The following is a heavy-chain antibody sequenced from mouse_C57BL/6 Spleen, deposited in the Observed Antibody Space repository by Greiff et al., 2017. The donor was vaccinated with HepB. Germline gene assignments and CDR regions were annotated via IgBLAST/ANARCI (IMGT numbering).Heavy chain of an antibody. CDR1: GFTFSNYW. CDR2: IRLKSDNYAT. V-gene: IGHV6-3*01. J-gene: IGHJ3*01. CDR3: TVSYYGPFAY. Sequence: EVKLEESGGGLVQPGGSMKLSCVASGFTFSNYWMNWVRQSPEKGLEWVAQIRLKSDNYATHYAESVKGRFTISRDDSKSSVYLQMNNLRAEDTGIYYCTVSYYGPFAYWGQGTLVTVSA. D-gene: IGHD1-1*01.